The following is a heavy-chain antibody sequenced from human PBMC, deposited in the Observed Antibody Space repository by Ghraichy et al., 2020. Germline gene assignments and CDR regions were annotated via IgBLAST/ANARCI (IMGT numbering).Heavy chain of an antibody. CDR1: GGSVSSGSYY. J-gene: IGHJ4*02. CDR2: IYYSGST. D-gene: IGHD5-12*01. CDR3: AYSGYSGYDDY. Sequence: SQTLLLTCTVSGGSVSSGSYYWSWIRQPPGKGLEWIGYIYYSGSTNYNPSLKSRVTISVDTSKNQFSLKLSSVTAADTAVYYCAYSGYSGYDDYWGQGTLVTVSS. V-gene: IGHV4-61*01.